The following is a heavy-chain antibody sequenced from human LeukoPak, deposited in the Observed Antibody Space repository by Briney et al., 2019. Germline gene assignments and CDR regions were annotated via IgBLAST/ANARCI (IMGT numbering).Heavy chain of an antibody. Sequence: SETLSLTCAVYGGSFSGCYWSWIRQPPGKGLEWIGEINHSGSTNYNPSLKSRVTISVDTSKNQFSLKLSSVTAADTAVYYCARGKRWLQSRAPFDYWGQGTLVTVSS. CDR2: INHSGST. V-gene: IGHV4-34*01. D-gene: IGHD5-24*01. J-gene: IGHJ4*02. CDR1: GGSFSGCY. CDR3: ARGKRWLQSRAPFDY.